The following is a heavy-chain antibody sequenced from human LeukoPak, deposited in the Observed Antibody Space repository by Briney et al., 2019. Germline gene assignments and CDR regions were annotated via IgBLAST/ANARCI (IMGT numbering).Heavy chain of an antibody. CDR3: ARNLWFGESRDAFDM. Sequence: GGSLRLSCAASGFTFSSYAMHWVRQAPGKGMEWVAVISYDGSNKYYADSVRGRFTISRDNSNNTLYLQMSSLRSDDTAVYYCARNLWFGESRDAFDMWGQGTMVTVSS. CDR1: GFTFSSYA. CDR2: ISYDGSNK. V-gene: IGHV3-30*04. D-gene: IGHD3-10*01. J-gene: IGHJ3*02.